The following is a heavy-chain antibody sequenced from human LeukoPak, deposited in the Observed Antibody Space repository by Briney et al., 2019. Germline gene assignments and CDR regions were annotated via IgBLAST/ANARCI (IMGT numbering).Heavy chain of an antibody. D-gene: IGHD6-19*01. V-gene: IGHV3-23*01. CDR2: ISGSGGST. CDR3: AKDNSIAVAGYDY. J-gene: IGHJ4*02. Sequence: GGSLRLSCAASGFTFSSYAMSWVRHAPGKGLEWVSAISGSGGSTYYADSVKGRFTISRDNSKNTLYLQMNSLRAEDTAVYYCAKDNSIAVAGYDYWGQGTLVTVSS. CDR1: GFTFSSYA.